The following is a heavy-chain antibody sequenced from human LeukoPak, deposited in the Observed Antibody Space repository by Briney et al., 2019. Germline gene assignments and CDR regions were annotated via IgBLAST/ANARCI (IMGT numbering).Heavy chain of an antibody. CDR2: ISHDGSNK. D-gene: IGHD3-16*01. J-gene: IGHJ4*02. Sequence: GGSLRLSCAASGFPFSDYGMYWVRQAPGKGLEWLAVISHDGSNKHYADSVKGRITISKDNSMNTLYLQMNSLTAEDTAVYYCAKVRWGSDNALDSWGQGTLVTGSS. CDR1: GFPFSDYG. CDR3: AKVRWGSDNALDS. V-gene: IGHV3-30*18.